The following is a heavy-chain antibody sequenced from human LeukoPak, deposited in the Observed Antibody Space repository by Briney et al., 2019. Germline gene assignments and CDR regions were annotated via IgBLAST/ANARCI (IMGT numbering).Heavy chain of an antibody. J-gene: IGHJ5*02. D-gene: IGHD6-6*01. CDR2: IYYSGST. CDR1: GGSISNYY. CDR3: ARRYTTSTWSFDP. Sequence: SETLSLTCTVSGGSISNYYWSWIRQPPGKGLEWIGYIYYSGSTNYNPSLKSRVTISVDTSKNQLSLKMPSVTAADTAVYYCARRYTTSTWSFDPWGQGTLVTVSS. V-gene: IGHV4-59*01.